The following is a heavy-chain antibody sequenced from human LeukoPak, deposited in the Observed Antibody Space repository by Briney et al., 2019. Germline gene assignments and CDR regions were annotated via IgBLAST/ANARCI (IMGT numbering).Heavy chain of an antibody. D-gene: IGHD1-26*01. CDR2: ISSSIITI. CDR1: GFTFSSYS. J-gene: IGHJ4*02. Sequence: GGSLRLSCAASGFTFSSYSMNWVRQAPGKGLEWVSYISSSIITIYYTDSVKGRFAISRDNAKNSLYLQMNSLRAEDTAVYYCARVEGWELLLHLFGYWGQGTLVTVSS. V-gene: IGHV3-48*01. CDR3: ARVEGWELLLHLFGY.